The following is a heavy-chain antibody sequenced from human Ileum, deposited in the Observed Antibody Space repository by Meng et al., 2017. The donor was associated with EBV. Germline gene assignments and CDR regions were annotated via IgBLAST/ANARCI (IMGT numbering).Heavy chain of an antibody. CDR1: GGSISRRDG. D-gene: IGHD3-22*01. Sequence: QVELEGSGPGLVRPSETLSLTCACAGGSISRRDGWSWVRQPPGKGLEWIGETSHSGSTNYSPSLKSRVTISLDKSKNQLSLKLNSVTAADTAVYYCASSDYYRSDYWGQGTLVTVSS. CDR2: TSHSGST. V-gene: IGHV4-4*02. CDR3: ASSDYYRSDY. J-gene: IGHJ4*02.